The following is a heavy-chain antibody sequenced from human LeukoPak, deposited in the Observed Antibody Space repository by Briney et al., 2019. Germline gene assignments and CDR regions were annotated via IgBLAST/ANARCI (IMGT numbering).Heavy chain of an antibody. J-gene: IGHJ4*02. CDR1: GFTFSTYS. CDR3: ARDLTSGWYGFDY. D-gene: IGHD6-19*01. Sequence: GGSLGLSCAASGFTFSTYSMNWVRQAPGKGLEWVSYISDSMSTIYYADSVKGRFTISRDNAKNSLYLQMNSLRAEDTAVYYCARDLTSGWYGFDYWGQGTLVTVSS. V-gene: IGHV3-48*01. CDR2: ISDSMSTI.